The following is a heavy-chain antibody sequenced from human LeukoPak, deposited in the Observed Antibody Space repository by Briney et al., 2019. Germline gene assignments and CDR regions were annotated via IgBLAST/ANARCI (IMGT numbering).Heavy chain of an antibody. D-gene: IGHD1-26*01. CDR1: GGSISSYY. J-gene: IGHJ4*02. CDR2: IYYSGST. V-gene: IGHV4-59*01. CDR3: ASGSGSYYGFWLDY. Sequence: SETLSLTCTVSGGSISSYYWSWIRQPPGKGLEWIGYIYYSGSTNYNPSLKGRVTISVDTSKNQFSLKLSSVTAADTAVYYCASGSGSYYGFWLDYWGQGTLVTVSS.